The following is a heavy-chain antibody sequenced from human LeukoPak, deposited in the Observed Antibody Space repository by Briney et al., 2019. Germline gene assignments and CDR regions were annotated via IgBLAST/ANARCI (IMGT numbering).Heavy chain of an antibody. CDR3: ARASDLLMWFGAIDH. Sequence: GGSLRLSCAASGFTFSDRYMIWVRQIPGKGLEWISYISPSGGNIYYADSVKDRFTVSRDNAQNSVFLQMNSLRGEDTAFYYCARASDLLMWFGAIDHWAQGTLITVSS. V-gene: IGHV3-11*01. CDR1: GFTFSDRY. CDR2: ISPSGGNI. J-gene: IGHJ4*02. D-gene: IGHD3-10*01.